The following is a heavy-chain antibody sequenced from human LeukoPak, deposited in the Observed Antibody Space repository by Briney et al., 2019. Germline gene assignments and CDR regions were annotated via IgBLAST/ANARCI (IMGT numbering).Heavy chain of an antibody. CDR2: ISSSGSTI. D-gene: IGHD3-22*01. CDR1: GFTFSDYY. J-gene: IGHJ4*02. Sequence: PGGSLRLSCAASGFTFSDYYMSWIRQAPGKGLEWVSYISSSGSTIYYADSVKGRFTISRDNAKNSLYLQMNSLRAEDTAVYYCARERVYYDSSGYPVHFDYWGQGTLVTVSS. CDR3: ARERVYYDSSGYPVHFDY. V-gene: IGHV3-11*01.